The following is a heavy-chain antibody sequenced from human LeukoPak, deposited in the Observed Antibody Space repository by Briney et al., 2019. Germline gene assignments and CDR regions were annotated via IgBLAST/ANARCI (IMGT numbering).Heavy chain of an antibody. CDR3: ARDDNWLIDY. J-gene: IGHJ4*02. V-gene: IGHV4-4*07. D-gene: IGHD5-24*01. CDR2: VYTTGST. CDR1: GFSISSYY. Sequence: SETLSLTCTVSGFSISSYYWNWIRQPAGKGLEWIGRVYTTGSTNYNPSLKSRVTMSVDTSKNQFSLKLSSVTAAGTAVYYCARDDNWLIDYWGQGTLVSVSS.